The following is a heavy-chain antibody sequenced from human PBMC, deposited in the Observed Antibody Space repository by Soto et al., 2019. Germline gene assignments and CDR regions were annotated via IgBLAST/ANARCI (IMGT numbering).Heavy chain of an antibody. V-gene: IGHV1-46*01. CDR2: INPSGGST. CDR1: GYTFTSYY. D-gene: IGHD6-6*01. CDR3: ARDSPQYSSWDEVSYYYYGMDV. J-gene: IGHJ6*02. Sequence: VKVSCKASGYTFTSYYMHWVRQAPGQGLEWMGIINPSGGSTSYAQKFQGRVTMTRDTSTSTVYMELSSLRSEDTAVYYCARDSPQYSSWDEVSYYYYGMDVWGQGTTVTVSS.